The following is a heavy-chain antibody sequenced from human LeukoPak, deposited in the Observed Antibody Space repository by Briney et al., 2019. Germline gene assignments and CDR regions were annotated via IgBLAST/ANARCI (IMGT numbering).Heavy chain of an antibody. J-gene: IGHJ6*02. Sequence: GGSLRLSCVASGFSFSDHHMTWIRQAPGKGLEWLSYITTGSHFTKFADSVRGRFTISRDDARNSLYLQLNNLRADDRAVYYCARDLAADKRALDVWGQGTTVTVSS. CDR3: ARDLAADKRALDV. V-gene: IGHV3-11*05. CDR2: ITTGSHFT. CDR1: GFSFSDHH. D-gene: IGHD6-25*01.